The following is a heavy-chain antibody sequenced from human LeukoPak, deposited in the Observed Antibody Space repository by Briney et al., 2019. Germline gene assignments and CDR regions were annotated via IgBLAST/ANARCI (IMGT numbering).Heavy chain of an antibody. CDR1: GFTFRSYW. V-gene: IGHV3-7*01. D-gene: IGHD4-17*01. Sequence: GGSLRLSCAASGFTFRSYWMSWVRQAPGKGLEWVANIKRDGSEKYYVDSMKGRVTISRDNAGNSLYLQMNSLRVDDTAVYYCVRIYEPVYYGDHLRYYFDYWGLGALVTVSS. J-gene: IGHJ4*02. CDR2: IKRDGSEK. CDR3: VRIYEPVYYGDHLRYYFDY.